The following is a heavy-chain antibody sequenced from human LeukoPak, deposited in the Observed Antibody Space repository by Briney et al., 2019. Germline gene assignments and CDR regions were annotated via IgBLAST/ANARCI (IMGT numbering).Heavy chain of an antibody. Sequence: PGGSLRLSCAASGFTFSSYSMNWVRQAPGKGLEWVSSISSSSYIYHADSVKGRFTISRDNAKNSLYLQMNSLRAEDTAVYYCATISPYYDILTGYLGRDYWGQGTLVTVSS. D-gene: IGHD3-9*01. CDR2: ISSSSYI. V-gene: IGHV3-21*01. J-gene: IGHJ4*02. CDR3: ATISPYYDILTGYLGRDY. CDR1: GFTFSSYS.